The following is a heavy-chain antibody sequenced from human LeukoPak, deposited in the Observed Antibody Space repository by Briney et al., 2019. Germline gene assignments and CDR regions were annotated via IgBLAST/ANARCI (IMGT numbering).Heavy chain of an antibody. CDR1: GFTFSSYW. V-gene: IGHV3-7*01. D-gene: IGHD3-22*01. J-gene: IGHJ4*02. CDR3: ARNWGTYYYDSSGYCAN. CDR2: IKQDGSEK. Sequence: GGSLRLSCAASGFTFSSYWMSWVRQAPGKGLEWVANIKQDGSEKYYVDSVKGRFTISRDNAKNSLYLQMNSLGAEDTAVYYCARNWGTYYYDSSGYCANWGQGTLVTVSS.